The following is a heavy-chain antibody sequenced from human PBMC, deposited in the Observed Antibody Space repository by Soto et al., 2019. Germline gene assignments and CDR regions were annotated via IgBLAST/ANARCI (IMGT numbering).Heavy chain of an antibody. J-gene: IGHJ4*02. CDR1: GYTFTSYG. Sequence: QVLLVQSGVEEKKPGASVKVSCKGSGYTFTSYGITWVRQAPGQGLEWMGWISAHNGNTDYAQKLQGRVTVTRDTSTSTAYMELRSLRSDDTAVYYCARGRYGDYWGQGALVTVSS. D-gene: IGHD1-1*01. CDR3: ARGRYGDY. CDR2: ISAHNGNT. V-gene: IGHV1-18*01.